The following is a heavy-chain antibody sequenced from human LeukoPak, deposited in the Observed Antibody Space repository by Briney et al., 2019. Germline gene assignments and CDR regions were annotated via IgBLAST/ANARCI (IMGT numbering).Heavy chain of an antibody. J-gene: IGHJ4*02. CDR2: ISDIGSI. D-gene: IGHD2/OR15-2a*01. Sequence: SETLSLTCTVSGGSISIFYWNWIRQPPGKGLEWIAYISDIGSINYNPSLKSRVTISLDTSKNQFSLKLSSVTAADTAVYYCAGHHPRNTVDFWGQGTLVTVSS. CDR3: AGHHPRNTVDF. V-gene: IGHV4-59*08. CDR1: GGSISIFY.